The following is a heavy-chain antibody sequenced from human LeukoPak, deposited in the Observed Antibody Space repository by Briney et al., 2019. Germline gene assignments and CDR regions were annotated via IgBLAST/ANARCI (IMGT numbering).Heavy chain of an antibody. J-gene: IGHJ5*02. D-gene: IGHD3-10*01. V-gene: IGHV3-11*01. CDR2: ISSSGSTI. Sequence: GSLELSFATSGIPFSYYYMSLIRPAPGKGPGWVSYISSSGSTIYYADSVKGRFTISRDNAKNSLYLQMNSLRAEDTAVYYCASHPGEGFWFDPWGQGTLVTVSS. CDR1: GIPFSYYY. CDR3: ASHPGEGFWFDP.